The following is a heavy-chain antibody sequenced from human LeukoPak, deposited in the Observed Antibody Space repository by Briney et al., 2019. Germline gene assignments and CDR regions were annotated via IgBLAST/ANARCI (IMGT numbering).Heavy chain of an antibody. CDR1: GGSISSYYW. D-gene: IGHD2-8*01. CDR2: LNGDGTNI. J-gene: IGHJ3*01. CDR3: ARSQSGVFDV. V-gene: IGHV3-74*01. Sequence: PSETLSLTCTVSGGSISSYYWMQRVRQVPGKGLVWVSRLNGDGTNIIYADSVKGRFTISRDNAENTLYLQMNSLRAEDTALYYCARSQSGVFDVWGQGTMVTVSS.